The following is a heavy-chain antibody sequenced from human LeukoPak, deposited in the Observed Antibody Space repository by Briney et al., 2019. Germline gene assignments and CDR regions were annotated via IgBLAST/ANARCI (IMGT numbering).Heavy chain of an antibody. CDR3: ARVVLSTLMFDY. CDR2: IYYSGST. J-gene: IGHJ4*02. V-gene: IGHV4-39*01. D-gene: IGHD2-2*01. Sequence: SETLSLTCTVSGGSISSSSYYWGWIRQPPGKGLEWIGSIYYSGSTYYNPSLKSRVTISVDTSKNQFSLKLSSVTAADTAVYYCARVVLSTLMFDYWGQGTLVTVSS. CDR1: GGSISSSSYY.